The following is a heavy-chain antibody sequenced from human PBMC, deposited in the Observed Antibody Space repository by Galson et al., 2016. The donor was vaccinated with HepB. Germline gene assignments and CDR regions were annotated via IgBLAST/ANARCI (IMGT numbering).Heavy chain of an antibody. J-gene: IGHJ4*02. CDR1: GFSFSTYW. D-gene: IGHD5-24*01. CDR3: ARQSQMARTVFDY. Sequence: SLRLSCAASGFSFSTYWMNWVRQAPGKGLEWVANTNQDGSEKYYVDSVKGRFTISRDNAKNSLYLQMNSLRAEDTAVYYCARQSQMARTVFDYWGQGTLVTVSS. V-gene: IGHV3-7*01. CDR2: TNQDGSEK.